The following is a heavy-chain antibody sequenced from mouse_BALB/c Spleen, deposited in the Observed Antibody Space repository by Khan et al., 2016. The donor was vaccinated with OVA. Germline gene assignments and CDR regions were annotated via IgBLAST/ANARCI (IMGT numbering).Heavy chain of an antibody. CDR3: ARGGSSGPAWFAY. V-gene: IGHV3-6*02. J-gene: IGHJ3*01. Sequence: EVQLVESGPGLVKPSQSLSLTCSVTGYSITSGYFWNWIRQFPGNKLEWMGYIRYDGNSNYNPSLKNRISITRDTSKNQFFLKLNSVTPEDTATYCCARGGSSGPAWFAYWGQRTLVTVSA. D-gene: IGHD3-1*01. CDR1: GYSITSGYF. CDR2: IRYDGNS.